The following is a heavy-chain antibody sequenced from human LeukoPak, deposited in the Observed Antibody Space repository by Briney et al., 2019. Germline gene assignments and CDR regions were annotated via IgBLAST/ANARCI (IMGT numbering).Heavy chain of an antibody. Sequence: PGGSLRLSCAASGFTVSSNYMSWVRQAPGKGLEWVSVIYSGGSTYYADSVKGRFTISRDNPKNTLYLQMNSLRAEDTAVYYCASHTAYCGGDCYSNWGQGTLVTVSS. CDR3: ASHTAYCGGDCYSN. V-gene: IGHV3-53*01. D-gene: IGHD2-21*02. CDR2: IYSGGST. CDR1: GFTVSSNY. J-gene: IGHJ4*02.